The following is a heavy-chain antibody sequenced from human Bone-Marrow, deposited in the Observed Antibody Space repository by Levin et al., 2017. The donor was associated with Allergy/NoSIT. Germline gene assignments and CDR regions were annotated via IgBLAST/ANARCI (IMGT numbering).Heavy chain of an antibody. CDR3: ARDQGYTYGLDAFAI. CDR2: ISTSNGAI. D-gene: IGHD5-18*01. CDR1: GFSVSDYY. J-gene: IGHJ3*02. Sequence: GGSLRLSCAASGFSVSDYYMAWIRQAPGKGLEWVSYISTSNGAIYNIDSVKGRFTISRDNAKNSLFLQMNSLRSEDTAVYYCARDQGYTYGLDAFAIWGQGTMVRVSS. V-gene: IGHV3-11*01.